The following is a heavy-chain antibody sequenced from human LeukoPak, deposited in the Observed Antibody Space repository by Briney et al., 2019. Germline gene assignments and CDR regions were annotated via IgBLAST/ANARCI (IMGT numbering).Heavy chain of an antibody. CDR3: ARGTRYGDFSLDF. V-gene: IGHV1-18*01. Sequence: ASVKVSCKASGYTFTSSGISWVRQAPGQGLEWMGWVSLYSVNTKYAQNLQGRVAMTTVTSTSTAYMELRSLRSDDTAVYYCARGTRYGDFSLDFWGQGTLVTVSS. CDR2: VSLYSVNT. CDR1: GYTFTSSG. D-gene: IGHD4-17*01. J-gene: IGHJ4*02.